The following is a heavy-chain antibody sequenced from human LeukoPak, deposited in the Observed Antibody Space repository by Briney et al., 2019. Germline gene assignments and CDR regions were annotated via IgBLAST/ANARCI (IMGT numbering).Heavy chain of an antibody. D-gene: IGHD3-22*01. CDR3: TRVGDYYDGSGYARRLERFDN. V-gene: IGHV3-49*04. CDR2: VRRKAYGGTT. CDR1: GFTFSSYA. J-gene: IGHJ4*02. Sequence: GSLRLSCAASGFTFSSYAMSWVRQAPGKGLEWIGFVRRKAYGGTTEYAASVKGRFTISRDDSKGIAYLQMNSLVPEDTAVYYCTRVGDYYDGSGYARRLERFDNWGQGTLVAVSS.